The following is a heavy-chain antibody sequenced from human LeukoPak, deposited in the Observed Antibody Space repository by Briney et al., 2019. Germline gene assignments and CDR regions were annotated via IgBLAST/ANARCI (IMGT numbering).Heavy chain of an antibody. J-gene: IGHJ5*02. CDR3: ARPITPNWFDP. CDR1: GNTLTRHY. V-gene: IGHV1-46*01. CDR2: NPSGIST. D-gene: IGHD5-24*01. Sequence: ASVKVSCKASGNTLTRHYMHWVRQAPGQGLEWMGINPSGISTRYVQKFQGRVTVTRDTSTSTVYMELSSLRSGDTAVYYCARPITPNWFDPWGQGTLVTVSS.